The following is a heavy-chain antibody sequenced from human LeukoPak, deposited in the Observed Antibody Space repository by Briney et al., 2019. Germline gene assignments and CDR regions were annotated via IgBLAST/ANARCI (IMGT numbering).Heavy chain of an antibody. J-gene: IGHJ4*02. CDR1: GGSFSGYY. CDR2: INHSGST. CDR3: ARQRYYSSSWYFDY. V-gene: IGHV4-34*01. D-gene: IGHD6-13*01. Sequence: PSETLSLTCAVYGGSFSGYYWSWIRQPPGKGLEWIGEINHSGSTNYNPSLKSRVTISVDTSKNQFSLKLSSVTAADTAVYYCARQRYYSSSWYFDYWGQGTLVTVSS.